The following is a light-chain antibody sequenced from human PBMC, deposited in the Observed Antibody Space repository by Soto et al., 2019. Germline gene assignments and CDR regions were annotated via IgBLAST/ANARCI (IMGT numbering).Light chain of an antibody. CDR1: QSVSNF. CDR2: DAS. Sequence: EIVLTQSPATLSLSPGERATLSCRASQSVSNFLAWYQQKPGQAPRLLIYDASTRATGIPARCSGSGSGTDFDLTISSLEPEDFAVYYCQQRRTWPPLTFGGGTKVEIK. J-gene: IGKJ4*02. V-gene: IGKV3-11*01. CDR3: QQRRTWPPLT.